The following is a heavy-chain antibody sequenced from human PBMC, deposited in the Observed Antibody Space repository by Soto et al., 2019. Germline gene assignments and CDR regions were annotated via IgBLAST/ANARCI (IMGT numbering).Heavy chain of an antibody. CDR1: GGSFSSYY. D-gene: IGHD3-22*01. J-gene: IGHJ4*02. CDR3: ARLLYDSRGYYYFDY. Sequence: SETLSVTCAVDGGSFSSYYWGWIRQQPGKGLAWIRSIYYNGSPYNNPSLKSRVTMSVDTSKNQFSLNLSSVTAADTAVYYCARLLYDSRGYYYFDYWGQGTLVTVSS. CDR2: IYYNGSP. V-gene: IGHV4-39*01.